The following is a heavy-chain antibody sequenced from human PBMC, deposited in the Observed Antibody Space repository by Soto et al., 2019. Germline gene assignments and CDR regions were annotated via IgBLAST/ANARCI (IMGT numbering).Heavy chain of an antibody. Sequence: QVQLVESGGGVVQPGRSLRLSYAASRFTFSSYGMHWVRQAPGKGLEWVAVIWYDGSNKYYADSVKGRFTISRDNSKNTLYLQMNSLRAEDTAVYYCARDDDYVWGSYRYPYWYFDLWGRGTLVTVSS. J-gene: IGHJ2*01. CDR3: ARDDDYVWGSYRYPYWYFDL. CDR2: IWYDGSNK. D-gene: IGHD3-16*02. CDR1: RFTFSSYG. V-gene: IGHV3-33*01.